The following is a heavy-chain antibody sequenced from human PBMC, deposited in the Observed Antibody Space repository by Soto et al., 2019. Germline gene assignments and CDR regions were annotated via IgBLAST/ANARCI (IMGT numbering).Heavy chain of an antibody. V-gene: IGHV1-69*01. D-gene: IGHD3-10*01. J-gene: IGHJ4*02. CDR3: AREVQVHTPAFVY. CDR1: GGTFNTYA. Sequence: QVQLVQSGAEMKKPGSSVKVSCQSSGGTFNTYAMHWVRQAPGQGPEWMGDNSPMFGAANYAPKFQGRVTIAAEEITGTSYMQLSSLTSEDTALYFCAREVQVHTPAFVYWGQGTLVTVSS. CDR2: NSPMFGAA.